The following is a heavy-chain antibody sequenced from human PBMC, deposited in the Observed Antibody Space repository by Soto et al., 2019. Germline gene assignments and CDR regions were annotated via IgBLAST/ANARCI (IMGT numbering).Heavy chain of an antibody. Sequence: QVQLQESGPGLVKPSQTLSLTCTVSGGSISSGGYYWSWIRQHPGKGLEWIRYNYYSGSTYHNPSLTSRFNIPVDMTKNQVSLELTSVTAAETAVYYCARSVFSWGQGTLVTVSS. J-gene: IGHJ5*02. CDR3: ARSVFS. CDR1: GGSISSGGYY. V-gene: IGHV4-31*03. D-gene: IGHD3-10*02. CDR2: NYYSGST.